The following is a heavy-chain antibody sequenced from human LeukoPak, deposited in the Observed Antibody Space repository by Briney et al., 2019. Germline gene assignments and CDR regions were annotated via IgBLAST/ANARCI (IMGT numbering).Heavy chain of an antibody. D-gene: IGHD3-22*01. V-gene: IGHV3-23*01. J-gene: IGHJ4*02. CDR2: INGKSGTP. Sequence: PGGSLRLSCAASGFTFGSYVMSWVRQAPGKGLEWVSSINGKSGTPFYADTVKGRFTISRDNSENTLSLQMNSLRAEDTAVYYCAREGYYYDSSGYFDYWGQGTLVTVSS. CDR3: AREGYYYDSSGYFDY. CDR1: GFTFGSYV.